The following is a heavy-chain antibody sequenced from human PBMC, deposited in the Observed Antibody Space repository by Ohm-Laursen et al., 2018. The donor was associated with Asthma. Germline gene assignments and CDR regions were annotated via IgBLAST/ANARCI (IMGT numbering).Heavy chain of an antibody. V-gene: IGHV3-30*04. CDR1: GFTFSTSV. D-gene: IGHD1-26*01. CDR2: TSSDERNK. CDR3: ARDLVGATKDY. Sequence: SLRLSCTASGFTFSTSVMHWVRQAPGKGLEWVAVTSSDERNKHYADSVKGRFTISRDNSKNALFLQMNSLRAEDTAVYYCARDLVGATKDYWGQGTLVTVSS. J-gene: IGHJ4*02.